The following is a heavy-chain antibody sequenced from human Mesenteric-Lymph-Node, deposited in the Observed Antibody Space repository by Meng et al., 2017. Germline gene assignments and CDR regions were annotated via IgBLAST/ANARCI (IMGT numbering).Heavy chain of an antibody. CDR1: GFTFSNAW. D-gene: IGHD4-11*01. CDR3: ARDHSSNYQGGYFDL. CDR2: VSGGGGST. Sequence: GESLKISCAASGFTFSNAWMSWVRQAPGKGLEWVSAVSGGGGSTYYGDSVKGRFTISRDNSKNTLHLQMSSLRAEDTAVYYCARDHSSNYQGGYFDLWGRGTLVTVSS. V-gene: IGHV3-23*01. J-gene: IGHJ2*01.